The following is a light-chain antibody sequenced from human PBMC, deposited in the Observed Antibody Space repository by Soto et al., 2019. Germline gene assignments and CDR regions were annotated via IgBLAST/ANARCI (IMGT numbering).Light chain of an antibody. CDR2: ANT. Sequence: QAVVTQPPSVTGAPGQRVTISCTGNNSNIGAGSGVNWYQRFPDKAPKLLIYANTHRPSGVPDRFSGSTSATSASLAITGLQTKDEADYYCQSFDSSLTGLIFGGGTKLTVL. CDR3: QSFDSSLTGLI. J-gene: IGLJ2*01. V-gene: IGLV1-40*01. CDR1: NSNIGAGSG.